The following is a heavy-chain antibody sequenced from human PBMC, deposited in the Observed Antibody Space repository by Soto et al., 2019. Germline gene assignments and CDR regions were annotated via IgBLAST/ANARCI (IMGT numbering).Heavy chain of an antibody. Sequence: EMHLVESGGGLVQPGMSLRLSCAASGFTFDDYAMYWVRQVPGKGLEWVSGISWNRGRIGYADSVKGRFTISRDNAKNSLYLQMNSLRTEDTALYYCTKASLCGGDGSNSYYYNAMDVWGQGTTVTVSS. V-gene: IGHV3-9*01. D-gene: IGHD3-16*01. J-gene: IGHJ6*02. CDR3: TKASLCGGDGSNSYYYNAMDV. CDR2: ISWNRGRI. CDR1: GFTFDDYA.